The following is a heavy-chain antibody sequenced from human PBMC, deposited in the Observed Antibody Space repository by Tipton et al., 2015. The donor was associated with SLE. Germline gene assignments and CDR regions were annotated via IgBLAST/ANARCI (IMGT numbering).Heavy chain of an antibody. CDR2: IYSGGSST. CDR1: GFTFSSYA. CDR3: AKGGSGYQAFDI. J-gene: IGHJ3*02. D-gene: IGHD3-3*01. V-gene: IGHV3-23*03. Sequence: GSLRLSCAASGFTFSSYAMSWVRQAPGKGLEWVSVIYSGGSSTYYADSVKGRFTFSRDNSKNTLYLQMNSLRAEDTAVYYCAKGGSGYQAFDIWGQGTMVTVSS.